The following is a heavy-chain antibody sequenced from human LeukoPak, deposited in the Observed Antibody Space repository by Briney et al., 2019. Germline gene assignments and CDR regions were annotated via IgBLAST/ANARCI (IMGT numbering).Heavy chain of an antibody. CDR1: GYTFTGYY. CDR2: INPNSGGT. D-gene: IGHD3-22*01. V-gene: IGHV1-2*06. J-gene: IGHJ5*02. CDR3: ARVFVLHYYDSSGYYFGWFDP. Sequence: ASVKVSCKASGYTFTGYYMHWVRQAPGQGLEWMGRINPNSGGTNYAQKFQGRVTMTRDTSISTAYVELSRLRSEDTAVYYCARVFVLHYYDSSGYYFGWFDPWGQGTLVTVSS.